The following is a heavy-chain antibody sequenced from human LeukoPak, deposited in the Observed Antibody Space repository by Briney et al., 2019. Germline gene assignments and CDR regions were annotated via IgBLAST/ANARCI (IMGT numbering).Heavy chain of an antibody. CDR2: INHSGST. V-gene: IGHV4-34*01. J-gene: IGHJ4*02. D-gene: IGHD3-10*02. CDR1: GFTFSSYS. CDR3: ARGLFSVY. Sequence: GSLRPSCAASGFTFSSYSMNWVRQPPGKGLEWIGEINHSGSTNYNPSLKSRVTISVDTSKNQLSLKLSSVTAADTAVYYCARGLFSVYWGQGTLVTVSS.